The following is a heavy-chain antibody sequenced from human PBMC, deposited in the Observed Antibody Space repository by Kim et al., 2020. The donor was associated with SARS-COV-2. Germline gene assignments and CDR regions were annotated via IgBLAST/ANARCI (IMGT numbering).Heavy chain of an antibody. D-gene: IGHD6-13*01. CDR2: IYYSGST. CDR3: ARARGNHSSSSRFDP. CDR1: GGSISSYY. V-gene: IGHV4-59*13. Sequence: SETLSLTCTVSGGSISSYYWSWIRQPPGKGLEWIGYIYYSGSTNYNPSLKSRVTISVDTSKNQFSLKLSSVTAADTAVYYCARARGNHSSSSRFDPWGQGTLVTVSS. J-gene: IGHJ5*02.